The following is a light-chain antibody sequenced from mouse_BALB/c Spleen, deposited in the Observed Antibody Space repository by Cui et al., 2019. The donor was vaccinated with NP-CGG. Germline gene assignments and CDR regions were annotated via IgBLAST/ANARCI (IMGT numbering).Light chain of an antibody. CDR2: GTN. Sequence: QAVVTQESARTTSPGKTVTLTCRSSTGAVTTSNYANWVQEKPDHLFTGLIGGTNNRAPGVPARFSGSLIGDKAALIITGAQTEDEAIYFCALWYSNHWVFGGGTKLTVL. J-gene: IGLJ1*01. CDR3: ALWYSNHWV. CDR1: TGAVTTSNY. V-gene: IGLV1*01.